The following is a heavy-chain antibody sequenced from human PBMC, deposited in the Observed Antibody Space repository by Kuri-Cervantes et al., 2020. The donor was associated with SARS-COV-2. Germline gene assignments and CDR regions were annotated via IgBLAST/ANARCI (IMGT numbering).Heavy chain of an antibody. J-gene: IGHJ6*03. CDR3: ARHFEKGVGALYYMDV. Sequence: SETLSLTCTVSGGSISSYYWSWIRQPPGKGLEWTGYIYYSGSTNYNPSLKSRVTISVDTSKNQFSLKLSSVTAADTAVYYCARHFEKGVGALYYMDVWGKGTTVTVSS. V-gene: IGHV4-59*08. CDR2: IYYSGST. D-gene: IGHD1-26*01. CDR1: GGSISSYY.